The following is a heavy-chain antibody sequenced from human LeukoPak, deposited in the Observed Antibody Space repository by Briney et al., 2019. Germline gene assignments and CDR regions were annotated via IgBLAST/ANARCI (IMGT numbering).Heavy chain of an antibody. CDR1: GFTFSSYA. V-gene: IGHV3-30-3*01. J-gene: IGHJ6*02. Sequence: GGSLRLSCAASGFTFSSYAMHWVRQAPGKGLEWVAVISYDGSNKYYADSVKGRFTISRDNSKNTLYLQMNSLRAEDTAVYYCARVRDIAVAGTSYYYYGMDVWGQGTTVTVSS. CDR2: ISYDGSNK. CDR3: ARVRDIAVAGTSYYYYGMDV. D-gene: IGHD6-19*01.